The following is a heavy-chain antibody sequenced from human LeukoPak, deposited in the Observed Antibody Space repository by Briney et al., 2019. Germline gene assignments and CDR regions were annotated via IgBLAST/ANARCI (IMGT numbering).Heavy chain of an antibody. V-gene: IGHV4-39*07. CDR2: IYYSGTT. J-gene: IGHJ6*02. CDR1: GGSISISSYY. Sequence: SETLSLTCSVSGGSISISSYYWGWIRQPPGKGLEWIGTIYYSGTTYYNPSLKSRVTISVDTSKNQFSVKLSSVTAADTAVYYCARTLLWFGELKHGMDVWGQGTTVTVSS. D-gene: IGHD3-10*01. CDR3: ARTLLWFGELKHGMDV.